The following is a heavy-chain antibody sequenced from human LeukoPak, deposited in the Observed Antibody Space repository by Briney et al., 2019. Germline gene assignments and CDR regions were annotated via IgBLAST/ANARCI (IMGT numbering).Heavy chain of an antibody. V-gene: IGHV3-53*05. CDR2: IYSGGST. CDR3: AREQNPDYDFWSGYSSFDY. CDR1: GFTVSSNY. J-gene: IGHJ4*02. Sequence: GGSLRLSCAASGFTVSSNYMSWVRQAPGKGLEWVSVIYSGGSTYYADSVKGRLTISRDNSKNTLYLQMNSLRSEDTAVYYCAREQNPDYDFWSGYSSFDYWGQGTLVTVSS. D-gene: IGHD3-3*01.